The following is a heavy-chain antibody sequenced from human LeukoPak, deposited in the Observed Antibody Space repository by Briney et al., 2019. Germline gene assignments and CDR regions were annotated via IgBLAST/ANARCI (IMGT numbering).Heavy chain of an antibody. D-gene: IGHD6-13*01. CDR1: GYSFTSYW. CDR3: ASPILAYSSSWYGFDY. Sequence: GESLKISCKGSGYSFTSYWIGWVRQMPGKGLEWMGIIYPGDSDTRYSPSFQGQVTISADKSISTAYLQWSSLKASDTAMYYCASPILAYSSSWYGFDYWGQGTLVTVSS. V-gene: IGHV5-51*01. J-gene: IGHJ4*02. CDR2: IYPGDSDT.